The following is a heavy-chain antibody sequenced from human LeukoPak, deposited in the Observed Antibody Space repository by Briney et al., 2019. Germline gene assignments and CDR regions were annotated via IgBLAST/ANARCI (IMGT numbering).Heavy chain of an antibody. J-gene: IGHJ4*02. CDR3: ATLEPYSSYDY. CDR2: IYYSGST. Sequence: KPSETLSLTCTVSGGSISSYYWSWIRQPPGKGLEWTGYIYYSGSTNYNPSLKSRVTISVDTSKNQFSLKLSSVTAADTAVYYCATLEPYSSYDYWGQGTLVTVSS. CDR1: GGSISSYY. V-gene: IGHV4-59*01. D-gene: IGHD6-6*01.